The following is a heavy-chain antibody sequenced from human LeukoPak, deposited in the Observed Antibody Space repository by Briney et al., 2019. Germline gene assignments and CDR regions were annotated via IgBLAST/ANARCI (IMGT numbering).Heavy chain of an antibody. CDR1: GFTFSTYG. CDR2: ISGSGGST. V-gene: IGHV3-23*01. J-gene: IGHJ4*02. Sequence: GRSLILACAASGFTFSTYGMHWVRQAPGKGLEWVSAISGSGGSTYYADSVKGRFTISRDNSKNTLYLQMNSLRAEDTAVYYCAKRITLIVVVPVVDYWGQGTLVTVSS. CDR3: AKRITLIVVVPVVDY. D-gene: IGHD3-22*01.